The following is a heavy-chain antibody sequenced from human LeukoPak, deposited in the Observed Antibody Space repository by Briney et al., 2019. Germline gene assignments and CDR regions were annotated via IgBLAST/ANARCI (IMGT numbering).Heavy chain of an antibody. V-gene: IGHV4-30-4*08. CDR1: GGSISSGDYY. CDR2: IYYSGST. J-gene: IGHJ4*02. Sequence: SQTLSLTCTVSGGSISSGDYYWSWIRQPPGKGLEWIGYIYYSGSTYYNPSLKSRVTISVDTSKNQFSLKLSSVTAADTAVYYCARVVVVPAARIDYWGQGTLVTVSS. CDR3: ARVVVVPAARIDY. D-gene: IGHD2-2*01.